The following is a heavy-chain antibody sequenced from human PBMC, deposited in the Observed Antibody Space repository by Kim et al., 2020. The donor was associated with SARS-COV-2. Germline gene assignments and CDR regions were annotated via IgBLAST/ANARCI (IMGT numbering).Heavy chain of an antibody. Sequence: GGSLRLSCAASGFTFSSYGMHWVRQAPGKGLEWVAVIWYDGSNKYYADSVKGRFTISRDNSKNTLYLQMNSLRAEDTAVYYCAKEDSIVVVPAAILDYWG. CDR2: IWYDGSNK. V-gene: IGHV3-33*06. D-gene: IGHD2-2*02. J-gene: IGHJ4*01. CDR1: GFTFSSYG. CDR3: AKEDSIVVVPAAILDY.